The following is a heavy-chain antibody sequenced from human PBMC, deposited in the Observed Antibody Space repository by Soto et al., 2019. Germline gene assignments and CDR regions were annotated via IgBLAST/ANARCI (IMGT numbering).Heavy chain of an antibody. CDR3: ARMYSSGSGWFHP. J-gene: IGHJ5*02. CDR1: GYSISAGGYY. Sequence: LQESGPGLVKPSQTLSLTCFVSGYSISAGGYYWSWIRHHPGKGLEWIGSFYSSGSIIYILSLRSRVSISGVTSRNQFSMSLTSVPAADTARYYCARMYSSGSGWFHPWGQGTLVTVSS. CDR2: FYSSGSI. D-gene: IGHD6-19*01. V-gene: IGHV4-31*03.